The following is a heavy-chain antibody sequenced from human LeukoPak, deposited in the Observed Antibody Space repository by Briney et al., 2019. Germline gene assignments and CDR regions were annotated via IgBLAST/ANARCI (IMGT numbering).Heavy chain of an antibody. J-gene: IGHJ6*03. D-gene: IGHD6-13*01. CDR3: ARWARAGKFSYYYYYMDV. CDR2: INHSGST. V-gene: IGHV4-34*01. Sequence: SETLSLTCAVYGGSFSGYYWSWIRQPPGKGLEWIGEINHSGSTNYNPSLKSRVTISVDTSKNQFSLKLSSVTAADTAVYCCARWARAGKFSYYYYYMDVWGKGTTVTVSS. CDR1: GGSFSGYY.